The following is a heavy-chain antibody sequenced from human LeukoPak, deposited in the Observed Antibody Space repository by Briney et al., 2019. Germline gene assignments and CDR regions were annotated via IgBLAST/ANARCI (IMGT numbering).Heavy chain of an antibody. CDR3: STETSRFFDWSLSY. Sequence: GASVKVSCRVSGYTLTELSVHWVRQAPGKGLEWMGGFDPDDGETIYAQKFQGRLTMTEDTSTYTAYMELSSLESEDTAMYYCSTETSRFFDWSLSYWGQGTLVTVSS. J-gene: IGHJ4*02. CDR2: FDPDDGET. D-gene: IGHD3-9*01. V-gene: IGHV1-24*01. CDR1: GYTLTELS.